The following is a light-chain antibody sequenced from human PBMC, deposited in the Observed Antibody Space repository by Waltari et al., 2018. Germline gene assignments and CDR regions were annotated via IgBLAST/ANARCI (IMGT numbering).Light chain of an antibody. CDR2: DVT. CDR3: CSFTSSSTWV. J-gene: IGLJ3*02. CDR1: TSDLGGYNY. Sequence: QSALTQPGSVSGSPGQSITISCTGTTSDLGGYNYVSWYQQHPGKAPKLILYDVTSRPSGVSNRFAGSKSGNTASLTISGLQPEDEADYYCCSFTSSSTWVFGGGTKLTVL. V-gene: IGLV2-14*03.